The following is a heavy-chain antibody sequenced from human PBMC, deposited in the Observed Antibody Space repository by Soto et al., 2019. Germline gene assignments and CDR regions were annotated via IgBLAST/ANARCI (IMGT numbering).Heavy chain of an antibody. Sequence: ASVKVSCKASGYTFTSNDLHWVRQAPGQRLEWMGWINVGKGNTKYSQKFQGRVSIARDTSASTAYMELRSLRSDDTAVYYCARAMKLMVRGVIIGYFDYWGQGTLVTVSS. CDR2: INVGKGNT. V-gene: IGHV1-3*01. CDR1: GYTFTSND. CDR3: ARAMKLMVRGVIIGYFDY. J-gene: IGHJ4*02. D-gene: IGHD3-10*01.